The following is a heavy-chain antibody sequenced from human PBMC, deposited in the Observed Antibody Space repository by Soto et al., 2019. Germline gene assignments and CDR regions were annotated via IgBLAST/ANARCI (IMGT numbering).Heavy chain of an antibody. CDR1: GDTDTNYV. J-gene: IGHJ6*02. V-gene: IGHV1-69*01. CDR2: IFPKFGTT. D-gene: IGHD3-16*02. CDR3: EAEMTFGKLSVV. Sequence: QVQLVQSGAEVKKPGSSVTVSCKASGDTDTNYVISWVRQAPGQGLEWMGGIFPKFGTTYSAQKLQDRLTITADERTSTVYMQLSSLRLDDTAVYYCEAEMTFGKLSVVWGQGTTVTVSS.